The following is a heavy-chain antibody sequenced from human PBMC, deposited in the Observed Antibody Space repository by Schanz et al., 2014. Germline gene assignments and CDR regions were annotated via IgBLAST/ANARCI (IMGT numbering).Heavy chain of an antibody. CDR2: INPSGGST. D-gene: IGHD6-13*01. Sequence: QVQLVQSGAEVKKPGASVKVSCKASGYTFTSDSMHWVRQAPGQGLEWMGMINPSGGSTTYAQKFQGTVTITRDTLASTAYMEVSSLRSEDTAVYYCARSGSSNWYCFDYWGQGTLGTVAS. J-gene: IGHJ4*02. CDR1: GYTFTSDS. CDR3: ARSGSSNWYCFDY. V-gene: IGHV1-46*01.